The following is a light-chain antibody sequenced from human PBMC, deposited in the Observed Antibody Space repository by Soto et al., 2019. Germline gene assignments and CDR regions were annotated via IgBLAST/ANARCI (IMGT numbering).Light chain of an antibody. CDR2: DVS. Sequence: QSAMTRPASVSGSPGQSITMSCTGTISDVGGYDYVSWYQQHPGKAPKLMIYDVSNRPSGVSNRFSGSKSGNTASLIISGLQADDEADYYCSSYTTSSTYVFGTGTKVTVL. V-gene: IGLV2-14*01. CDR3: SSYTTSSTYV. CDR1: ISDVGGYDY. J-gene: IGLJ1*01.